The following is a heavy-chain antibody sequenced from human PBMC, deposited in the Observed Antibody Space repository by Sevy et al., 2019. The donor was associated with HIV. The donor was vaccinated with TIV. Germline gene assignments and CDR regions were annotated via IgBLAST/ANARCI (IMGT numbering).Heavy chain of an antibody. CDR3: ARTRHTTMKQNRFDP. J-gene: IGHJ5*02. CDR2: INPNSGGT. CDR1: GYTFTGYY. V-gene: IGHV1-2*06. Sequence: ASVKVSCKASGYTFTGYYLHWVRQAPGQGLEWMGRINPNSGGTNYAQKFQGRVTRTRDTSVSTAYMELSRLRSDDTAVYYCARTRHTTMKQNRFDPWGQGTLVTVSS. D-gene: IGHD5-18*01.